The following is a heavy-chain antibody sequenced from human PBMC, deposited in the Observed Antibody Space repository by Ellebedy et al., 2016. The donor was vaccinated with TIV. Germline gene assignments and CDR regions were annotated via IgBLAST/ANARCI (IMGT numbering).Heavy chain of an antibody. CDR1: GGSISSYY. V-gene: IGHV4-59*01. J-gene: IGHJ6*02. CDR3: AREVDIVVVPAAMDYGMDV. CDR2: ISYSGTT. Sequence: MPSETLSLTCTVSGGSISSYYWSWIRQPPGKGLEWIGYISYSGTTNYNPSLKSRVTISVDTSRNHFSLRLSSVTAADTAVYYCAREVDIVVVPAAMDYGMDVWGQGTTVTVSS. D-gene: IGHD2-2*01.